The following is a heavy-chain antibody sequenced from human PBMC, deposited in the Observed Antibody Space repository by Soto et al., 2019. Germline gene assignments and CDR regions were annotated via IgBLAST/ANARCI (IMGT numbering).Heavy chain of an antibody. CDR2: IWYDGSNK. J-gene: IGHJ4*02. CDR1: GFSFSNYA. D-gene: IGHD1-26*01. CDR3: TRDPYGGSRYYFDS. Sequence: QVQLVESGGGVVQPGKSLRLSCAASGFSFSNYAMHWVRQALGKGLEWVAVIWYDGSNKYYADSVKGRFTISKDNSQTTVYLQMNSLRAEDSAVYYCTRDPYGGSRYYFDSWGQGTLVTVSS. V-gene: IGHV3-33*01.